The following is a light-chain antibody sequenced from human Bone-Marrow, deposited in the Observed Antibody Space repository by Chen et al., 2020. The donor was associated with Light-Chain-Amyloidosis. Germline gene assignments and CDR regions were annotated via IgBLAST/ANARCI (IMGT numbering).Light chain of an antibody. CDR2: EDD. V-gene: IGLV6-57*01. Sequence: NFMLTQPHSVSESPGQTVIISCTRSSGSIATNSVQWYQQRPGSSPTTVIYEDDQRPSGVPDLFSGSIDRSSNAAALTISGLKTEDEADYYCQSYQGSSQGVFGGGTKLPVL. CDR1: SGSIATNS. J-gene: IGLJ3*02. CDR3: QSYQGSSQGV.